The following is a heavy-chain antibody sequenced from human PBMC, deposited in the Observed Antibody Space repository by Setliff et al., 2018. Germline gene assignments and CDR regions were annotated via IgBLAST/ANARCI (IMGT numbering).Heavy chain of an antibody. CDR3: ARSRGQKSFDY. CDR1: GGSISSSNW. D-gene: IGHD3-10*01. J-gene: IGHJ4*02. V-gene: IGHV4-4*02. CDR2: IYHSGST. Sequence: SETLSLTCAVSGGSISSSNWWSWVRQPPGKGLEWIGEIYHSGSTNYNPSLKRRVTISVDKSKNQFSLRLSSVTAADTAVYYCARSRGQKSFDYWGQGTLVTVSS.